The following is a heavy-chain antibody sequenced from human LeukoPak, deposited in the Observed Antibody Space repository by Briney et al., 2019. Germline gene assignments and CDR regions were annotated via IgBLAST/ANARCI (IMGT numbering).Heavy chain of an antibody. Sequence: GGSLRLSCSASRFTFSSYDMYWVRQAPEKGLEYVSSISSTGGSTYYSDSVKGSLTLSSDNAKSTLYLQKSSVRPEDTAVYYCVKGKSGSYYRALEIWGQGTMVTVSS. J-gene: IGHJ3*02. CDR1: RFTFSSYD. V-gene: IGHV3-64D*09. CDR2: ISSTGGST. D-gene: IGHD1-26*01. CDR3: VKGKSGSYYRALEI.